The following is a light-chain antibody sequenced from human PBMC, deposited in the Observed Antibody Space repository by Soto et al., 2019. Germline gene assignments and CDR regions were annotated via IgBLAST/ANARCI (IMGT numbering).Light chain of an antibody. J-gene: IGKJ1*01. V-gene: IGKV3-15*01. CDR1: ESVSSY. CDR2: GAS. Sequence: ETVMTQSPATLSVSPGERATLSCRASESVSSYLAWYQQKPGQAPRLLIYGASARATGVPARFSGSGSGTDFTLFISSLQPEDFAVYYCHQYLNWPQAFGQGTKVEIK. CDR3: HQYLNWPQA.